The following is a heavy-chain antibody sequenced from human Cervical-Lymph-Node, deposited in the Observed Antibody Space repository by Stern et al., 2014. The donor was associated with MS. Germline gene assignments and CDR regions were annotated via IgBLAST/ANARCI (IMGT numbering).Heavy chain of an antibody. V-gene: IGHV1-2*04. D-gene: IGHD4-17*01. CDR3: ARGLSMTTVTTGWFDP. CDR1: GYTFTGYY. Sequence: MQLVESGAEVKKPGASVKVSCKASGYTFTGYYMHWVRQAPGQGLEWMGWINPNSGGTNYAQKFQGWVTMTRDTSISTAYMELSRLRSDDTAVYYCARGLSMTTVTTGWFDPWGQGTLVTVSS. CDR2: INPNSGGT. J-gene: IGHJ5*02.